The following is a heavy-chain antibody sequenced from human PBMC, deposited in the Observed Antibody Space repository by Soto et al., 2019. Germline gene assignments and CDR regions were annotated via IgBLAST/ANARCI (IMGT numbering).Heavy chain of an antibody. CDR2: IYYSGST. CDR1: GGSISSSSYY. CDR3: ARWFLSVAVGRNDAFDI. J-gene: IGHJ3*02. D-gene: IGHD6-19*01. V-gene: IGHV4-39*01. Sequence: SETLSLTCTVSGGSISSSSYYWGWIRQPPGKGLEWIGSIYYSGSTYYNPSLKSRVTISVDTSKNQFSLKLSSVTAADTAVYYCARWFLSVAVGRNDAFDIWGQGTMVTVSS.